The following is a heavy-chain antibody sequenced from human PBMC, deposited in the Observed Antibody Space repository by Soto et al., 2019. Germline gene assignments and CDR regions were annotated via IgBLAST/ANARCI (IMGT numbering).Heavy chain of an antibody. CDR2: IIPIFGTA. Sequence: SVKVSCKASGGTFSSYAISWVRQAPGQGLEWMGGIIPIFGTANYAQKFQGRVTITADESTSTAYMELGSLRSEDTAVYYCARPYSDIAAAGYRYDGMDVWGQGTTVTVSS. CDR1: GGTFSSYA. J-gene: IGHJ6*02. D-gene: IGHD6-13*01. V-gene: IGHV1-69*13. CDR3: ARPYSDIAAAGYRYDGMDV.